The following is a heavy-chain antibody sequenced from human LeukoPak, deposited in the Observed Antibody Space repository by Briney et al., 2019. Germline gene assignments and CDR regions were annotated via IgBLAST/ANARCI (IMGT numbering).Heavy chain of an antibody. D-gene: IGHD7-27*01. J-gene: IGHJ4*02. Sequence: VASVKVSCEASGYTFTGHYMHWVRQAPGQGLEWMGWINPNSGGTNYAQIFQGRVTMTRDTSISTAYMELSRLRSDDTAVYYCARDISTTNWGSDFWDQGTLVTVSS. CDR3: ARDISTTNWGSDF. V-gene: IGHV1-2*02. CDR2: INPNSGGT. CDR1: GYTFTGHY.